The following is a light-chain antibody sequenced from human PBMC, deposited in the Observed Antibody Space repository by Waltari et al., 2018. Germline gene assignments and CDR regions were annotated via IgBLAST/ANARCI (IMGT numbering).Light chain of an antibody. CDR1: RSLVHSNGNTY. J-gene: IGKJ2*03. V-gene: IGKV2-30*02. CDR2: RVS. Sequence: DVVLTQSPLSLPVTLGQPASISCRSSRSLVHSNGNTYLAWFHQRPGQSPRRLLYRVSERDSGVPDRFNGGGSATDFTLRISRVEAEDVGLYYCMQGTHWPVYSFGQGTKLEIK. CDR3: MQGTHWPVYS.